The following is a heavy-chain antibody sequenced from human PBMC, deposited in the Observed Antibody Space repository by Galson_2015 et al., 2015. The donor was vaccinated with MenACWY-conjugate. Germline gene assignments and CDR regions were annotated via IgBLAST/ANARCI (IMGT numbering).Heavy chain of an antibody. J-gene: IGHJ4*02. Sequence: ETLSLTCTVSGGSISSYYWSWIRQPPGKGLEWVGYIYNTGITTYNPSLKNRVTISIDTSKDQFSLKMTSVTAADTAVYYCARQSGAYSYGFLDYWGQGTLVTVSS. V-gene: IGHV4-59*08. D-gene: IGHD5-18*01. CDR1: GGSISSYY. CDR2: IYNTGIT. CDR3: ARQSGAYSYGFLDY.